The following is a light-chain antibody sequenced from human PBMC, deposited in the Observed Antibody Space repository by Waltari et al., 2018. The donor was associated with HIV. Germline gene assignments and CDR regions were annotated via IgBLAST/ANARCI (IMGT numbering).Light chain of an antibody. V-gene: IGLV3-1*01. CDR3: QAWDSSTVV. Sequence: SYELTQPPSVSVSPRQTASITCSGDKLGDKYACWYQQKAGQSPVLVIYRDRKRPSGIPERFSGSNSGNTATLTISGTQAMDEADYYCQAWDSSTVVFGGGTKLTVL. J-gene: IGLJ2*01. CDR2: RDR. CDR1: KLGDKY.